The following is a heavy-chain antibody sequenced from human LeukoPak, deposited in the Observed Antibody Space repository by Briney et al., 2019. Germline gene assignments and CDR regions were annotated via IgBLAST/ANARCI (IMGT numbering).Heavy chain of an antibody. CDR3: ARSTTYYDILTGYYGTFDY. CDR1: GGTFSSYA. V-gene: IGHV1-69*13. J-gene: IGHJ4*02. D-gene: IGHD3-9*01. CDR2: IIPIFGTA. Sequence: ASVKVSCKASGGTFSSYAISWVRQAPGQGLEWMGGIIPIFGTANYAQKFQGRVTITADESTSTAYMELSSLRSEDTAVYYCARSTTYYDILTGYYGTFDYWGQGTLVTVSS.